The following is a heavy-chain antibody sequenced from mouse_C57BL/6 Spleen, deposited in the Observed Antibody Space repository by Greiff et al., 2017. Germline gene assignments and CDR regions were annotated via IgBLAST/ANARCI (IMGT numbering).Heavy chain of an antibody. V-gene: IGHV5-17*01. CDR2: ISSGSSTI. CDR1: GFTFSDYG. D-gene: IGHD2-4*01. Sequence: EVKLVESGGGLVKPGGSLKLSCAASGFTFSDYGMHWVRQAPEKGLEWVAYISSGSSTIYYADTVKGRFTISRDNAKNTLFLQMTSLRSEDTSMYYWARGGYDYEVPLSFDVWGTGTTVTVSS. CDR3: ARGGYDYEVPLSFDV. J-gene: IGHJ1*03.